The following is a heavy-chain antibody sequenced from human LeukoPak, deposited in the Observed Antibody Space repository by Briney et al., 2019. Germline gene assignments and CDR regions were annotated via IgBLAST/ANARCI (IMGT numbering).Heavy chain of an antibody. V-gene: IGHV4-61*01. D-gene: IGHD3-10*01. CDR1: GGSVSSGSYY. CDR3: ARVPRTMVRGVIILGFDP. CDR2: MYYSGST. J-gene: IGHJ5*02. Sequence: PSVTMSLTCTVSGGSVSSGSYYWSWIGQPPGKGLEWIGYMYYSGSTNHNPSLKSRVTIAVDTSKNQFSLKLSSVTAADTAVYYCARVPRTMVRGVIILGFDPWGQGTLVTVSS.